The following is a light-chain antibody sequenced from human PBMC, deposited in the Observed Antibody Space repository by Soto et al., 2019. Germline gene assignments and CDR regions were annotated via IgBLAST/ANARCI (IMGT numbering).Light chain of an antibody. CDR2: DTY. Sequence: EILLTQSPASLSVSPGERATLSCRASQSVRSNVAWYQQKPGQAPSLVIYDTYIRATGIPARFSGSGFGTEFTLTISSLQHEDFAAYYCEQYNNWSSITFGQGTRLEIK. J-gene: IGKJ5*01. CDR3: EQYNNWSSIT. CDR1: QSVRSN. V-gene: IGKV3-15*01.